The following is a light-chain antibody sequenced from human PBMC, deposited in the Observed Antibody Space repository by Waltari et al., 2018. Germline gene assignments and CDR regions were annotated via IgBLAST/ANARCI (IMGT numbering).Light chain of an antibody. V-gene: IGLV1-44*01. Sequence: QSVLTQPPSASATPGQRVTISCSGSFSNIGSNAVNWFQHLPGTAPKLLIYNNDRRPSGVPDRFSGSKSGTSASLAISGLQSEDEANYFCAAWDASLNGLWVFGGGTKLTVL. J-gene: IGLJ3*02. CDR3: AAWDASLNGLWV. CDR2: NND. CDR1: FSNIGSNA.